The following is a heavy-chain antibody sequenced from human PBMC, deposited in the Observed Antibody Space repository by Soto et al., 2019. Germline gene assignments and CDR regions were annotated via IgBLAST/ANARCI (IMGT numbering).Heavy chain of an antibody. Sequence: EVQLLESGGGLVQRGGSLRLSCAASGFTFNNYGMSWVRQAPGKGLEWVSGLSGGGGSTYYADSVKGRFIISRDNSKNTLYLQMSSLRAEDTAIYYCAKPLIGVLAGRFDYWGQGTLVTVSS. CDR3: AKPLIGVLAGRFDY. J-gene: IGHJ4*02. CDR1: GFTFNNYG. V-gene: IGHV3-23*01. CDR2: LSGGGGST. D-gene: IGHD2-21*01.